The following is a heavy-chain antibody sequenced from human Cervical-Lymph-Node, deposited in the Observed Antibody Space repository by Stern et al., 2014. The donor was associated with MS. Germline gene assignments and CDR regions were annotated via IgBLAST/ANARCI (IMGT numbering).Heavy chain of an antibody. J-gene: IGHJ6*02. D-gene: IGHD3-10*01. CDR3: ARAAYGSGSYHRPDYYYYYGMDV. CDR1: GGTFSSYA. Sequence: QVQLVQSGAEVKKPGSSVKVSCKASGGTFSSYAISWVRQAPGQGLEWMGGIIPIFGTANYAQKFQGRVTITADKSPSTAYMELSSLRSEDTAVYYCARAAYGSGSYHRPDYYYYYGMDVWGQGTTVTVSS. V-gene: IGHV1-69*06. CDR2: IIPIFGTA.